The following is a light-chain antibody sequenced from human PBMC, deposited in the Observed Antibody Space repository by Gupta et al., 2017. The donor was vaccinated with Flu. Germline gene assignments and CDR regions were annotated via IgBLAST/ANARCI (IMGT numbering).Light chain of an antibody. CDR2: AAS. CDR1: QGIGND. Sequence: DIQMTQSPSSLSASVGDRVTITCRASQGIGNDLGWYQQKPGQAPKRLIYAASTLQVGVPSRFSGSGSGTEFTLTISSLQPEDFATYYCRQAKAYPLTFGGGTKVEI. CDR3: RQAKAYPLT. V-gene: IGKV1-17*01. J-gene: IGKJ4*01.